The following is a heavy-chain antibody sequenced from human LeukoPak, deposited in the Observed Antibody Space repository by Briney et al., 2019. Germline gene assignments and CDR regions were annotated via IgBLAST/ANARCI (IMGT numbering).Heavy chain of an antibody. D-gene: IGHD2-15*01. CDR3: ASQSGGSWK. V-gene: IGHV4-39*07. CDR1: GGSISSSSYY. Sequence: KSSETLSLTCTVSGGSISSSSYYWGWIRQPPGKGLEWIGSIYYSGSTYYNPSLKSRVTISVDTSKNQFSLKLSSVTAADTAVYYCASQSGGSWKWGQGTLVTVSS. CDR2: IYYSGST. J-gene: IGHJ4*02.